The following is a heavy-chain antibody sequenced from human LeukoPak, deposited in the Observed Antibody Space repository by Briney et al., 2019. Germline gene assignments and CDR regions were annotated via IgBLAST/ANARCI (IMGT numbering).Heavy chain of an antibody. V-gene: IGHV4-59*01. J-gene: IGHJ4*02. Sequence: PSETLSLTCTVSGGSISINYWSWIRQPPGKGLEWIGYIYYSGSTNYNPSLKSRVTISVDTSKNQFSLKLSSVTAADTAVYYCARGYGLDYWGQGTLVTVSS. CDR2: IYYSGST. CDR3: ARGYGLDY. CDR1: GGSISINY. D-gene: IGHD3-16*01.